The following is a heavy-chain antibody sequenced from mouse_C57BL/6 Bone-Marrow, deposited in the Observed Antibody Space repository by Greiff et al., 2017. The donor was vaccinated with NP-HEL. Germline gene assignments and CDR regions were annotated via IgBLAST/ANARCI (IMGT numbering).Heavy chain of an antibody. V-gene: IGHV1-15*01. CDR3: TREGRYYGSSYGWDFDV. CDR1: GYTFTDYE. J-gene: IGHJ1*03. CDR2: IDPETGGT. D-gene: IGHD1-1*01. Sequence: QVQLQQSGAELVRPGASVTLSCKASGYTFTDYEMHWVKQTPVPGLEWIGAIDPETGGTAYNQKFKGKAILTADKSSSIAYMELRSLTSEDSAFYYCTREGRYYGSSYGWDFDVWGTGTTVSVSS.